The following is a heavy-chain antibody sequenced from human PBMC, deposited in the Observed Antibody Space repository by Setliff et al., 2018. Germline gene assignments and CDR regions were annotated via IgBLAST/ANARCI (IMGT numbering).Heavy chain of an antibody. V-gene: IGHV2-70*11. D-gene: IGHD3-10*01. CDR1: GFSLTASGMC. CDR3: ARINMVRGVPPHLDY. CDR2: IDWDDAK. J-gene: IGHJ4*02. Sequence: SQTLSLTCAFSGFSLTASGMCVTWIRQPPGKTLEWLARIDWDDAKYYRTSLKTRLTISKDTSKNQVVLTMTNMDPVDTATYYCARINMVRGVPPHLDYWGQGTLVTVSS.